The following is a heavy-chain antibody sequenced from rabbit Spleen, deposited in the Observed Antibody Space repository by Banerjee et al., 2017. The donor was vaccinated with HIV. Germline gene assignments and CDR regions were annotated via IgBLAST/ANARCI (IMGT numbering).Heavy chain of an antibody. CDR1: GFSFSSSYW. J-gene: IGHJ4*01. CDR2: IYAGSSGNT. CDR3: ARDADSSSRYYFDL. D-gene: IGHD8-1*01. Sequence: QEQLVESGGGLVQPEGSLTLTCTVSGFSFSSSYWICWVRQAPGKGLEWIACIYAGSSGNTYYASWAKGRFTISKTSSTMVFLQMTSLTAADTAIYFCARDADSSSRYYFDLWGPGTLVTVS. V-gene: IGHV1S45*01.